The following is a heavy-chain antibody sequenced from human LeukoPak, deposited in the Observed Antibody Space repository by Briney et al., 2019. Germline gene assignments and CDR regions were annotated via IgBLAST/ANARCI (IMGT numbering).Heavy chain of an antibody. Sequence: GGSLRLSCVASGFTFSNYWMTWVRQAPGKGLEWVANIKEDGSEKNYADSVKGRFTISRDNAKNSLYLQMNSLRGEDTAVYYCSRARYSDFWGQGTLVTVSS. V-gene: IGHV3-7*01. CDR1: GFTFSNYW. J-gene: IGHJ4*02. CDR2: IKEDGSEK. CDR3: SRARYSDF.